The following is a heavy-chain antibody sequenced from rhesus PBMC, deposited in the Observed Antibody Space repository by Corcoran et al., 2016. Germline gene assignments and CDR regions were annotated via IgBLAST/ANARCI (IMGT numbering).Heavy chain of an antibody. Sequence: QLQLQESGPGLVKPSATLSLTCAVSVGSISGYLWSWIRPPPGKGLEGIGSIDSSGSTDYNPSLKSRVTIARDTSKNQFSLKLSSVTAADTAVYYCARGSWIYWYFDLWGPGTPITISS. CDR3: ARGSWIYWYFDL. CDR1: VGSISGYL. D-gene: IGHD1-38*01. CDR2: IDSSGST. V-gene: IGHV4-165*01. J-gene: IGHJ2*01.